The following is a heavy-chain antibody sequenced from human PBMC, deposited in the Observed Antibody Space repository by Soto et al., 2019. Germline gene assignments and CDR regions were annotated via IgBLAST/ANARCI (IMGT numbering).Heavy chain of an antibody. J-gene: IGHJ6*02. CDR2: IDPSDSYT. Sequence: GESLKISCKGSGYSFTSYWISWVRQMPGKGLEWMGRIDPSDSYTNYSPSFQGHVTISADKSISTAYLQWSSLKASDTAMYYCARHGIRDEYYYYGMDVWGQGTTVTVSS. CDR1: GYSFTSYW. V-gene: IGHV5-10-1*01. CDR3: ARHGIRDEYYYYGMDV. D-gene: IGHD1-26*01.